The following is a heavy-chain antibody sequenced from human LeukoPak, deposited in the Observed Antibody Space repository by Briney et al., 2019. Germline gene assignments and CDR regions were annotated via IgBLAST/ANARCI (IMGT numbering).Heavy chain of an antibody. Sequence: QTGGSLRLSCAASGFTFYDYAMHWVRQAPGKGLEWVSGISWNSGSIGYADSVKGRFTISRDNAKNSLYLQMNSLRAEDTALYYCAKDQGDTMVRGPILASWGQGTLVTVSS. CDR2: ISWNSGSI. V-gene: IGHV3-9*01. CDR1: GFTFYDYA. CDR3: AKDQGDTMVRGPILAS. J-gene: IGHJ4*02. D-gene: IGHD3-10*01.